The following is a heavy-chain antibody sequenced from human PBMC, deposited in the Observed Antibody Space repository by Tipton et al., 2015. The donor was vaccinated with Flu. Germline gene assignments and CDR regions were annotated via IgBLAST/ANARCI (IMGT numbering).Heavy chain of an antibody. D-gene: IGHD2-2*01. CDR2: INHSGST. CDR1: GGSFSGYY. CDR3: ARDDRVVVVPAAMGFLYGMVV. Sequence: TLSLTCAVYGGSFSGYYWSWVRQPPGKGLEWIGEINHSGSTNYNPSLKSRVTISVDTSKNQFSLKLSSVTAADTAVYYCARDDRVVVVPAAMGFLYGMVVWGQGTTVTVSS. V-gene: IGHV4-34*01. J-gene: IGHJ6*02.